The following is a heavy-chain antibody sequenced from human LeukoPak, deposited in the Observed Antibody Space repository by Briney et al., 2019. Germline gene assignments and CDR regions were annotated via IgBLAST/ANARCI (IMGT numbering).Heavy chain of an antibody. CDR1: RVSPRGYY. D-gene: IGHD3-22*01. J-gene: IGHJ3*02. CDR2: VNPSGST. Sequence: PSETLSLTSAVYRVSPRGYYRSWIRPPTGQGLDWSGEVNPSGSTNYNPTLKCRVTIPVDTSKDQFSLKLGSVTAADTAVCYCAGYYDSSSYYYGAFDIWGQGTMVTVSS. V-gene: IGHV4-34*01. CDR3: AGYYDSSSYYYGAFDI.